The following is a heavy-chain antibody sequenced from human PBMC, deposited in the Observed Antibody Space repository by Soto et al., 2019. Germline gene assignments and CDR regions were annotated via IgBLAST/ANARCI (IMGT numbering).Heavy chain of an antibody. V-gene: IGHV1-2*04. D-gene: IGHD3-3*01. Sequence: ASVKVSCKASGYTFTGYYMHWVRQAPGQGLEWMGWINPNSGGTNYAQKFQGWVTMTRDTSISTAYMELSRLRSDDTAVYYCARDLSRFLVSGYGMDVWGQGTTVTAP. CDR3: ARDLSRFLVSGYGMDV. CDR1: GYTFTGYY. CDR2: INPNSGGT. J-gene: IGHJ6*02.